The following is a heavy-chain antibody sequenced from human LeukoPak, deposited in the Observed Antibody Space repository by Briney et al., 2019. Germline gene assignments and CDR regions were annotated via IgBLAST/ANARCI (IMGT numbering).Heavy chain of an antibody. CDR2: IKGDGSER. CDR1: AFIFSGHW. Sequence: PGGSLRLSCEGSAFIFSGHWMNWVRQTPGKGLEWVASIKGDGSERQYVDSVKGRFSISRDNTKGSLFLQLNSLRAEDTAVYYCAREAGQNYYDSSGYYDYWGQGTLVTVSS. V-gene: IGHV3-7*03. D-gene: IGHD3-22*01. CDR3: AREAGQNYYDSSGYYDY. J-gene: IGHJ4*02.